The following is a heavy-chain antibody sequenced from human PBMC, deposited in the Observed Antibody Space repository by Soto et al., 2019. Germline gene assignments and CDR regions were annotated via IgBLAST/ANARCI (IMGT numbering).Heavy chain of an antibody. Sequence: GGSLRLSCAASGFTFSSYAMSWVRQAPGKGLEWVSAISGSGGSTYYADSVKGRFTISRDNSKNTLYLQMNSLRAEDTAVYYCAKDLGLLLWFGELFGWGQGTLVTVSS. CDR2: ISGSGGST. V-gene: IGHV3-23*01. J-gene: IGHJ4*02. CDR3: AKDLGLLLWFGELFG. D-gene: IGHD3-10*01. CDR1: GFTFSSYA.